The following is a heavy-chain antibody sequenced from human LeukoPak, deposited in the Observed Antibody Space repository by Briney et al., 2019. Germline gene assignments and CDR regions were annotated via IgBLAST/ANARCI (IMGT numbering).Heavy chain of an antibody. V-gene: IGHV1-2*06. J-gene: IGHJ4*02. D-gene: IGHD3-22*01. CDR1: GYTFTGYY. CDR2: INPNSGGT. CDR3: ARGTYYYDSSGYYDY. Sequence: GSVEVSCKASGYTFTGYYMHWVRQAPGQGLEWMGRINPNSGGTNYAQKFQGRVTMTRDTSISTAYMELSRLSSDDTAVYYCARGTYYYDSSGYYDYWGQGTLVTVSS.